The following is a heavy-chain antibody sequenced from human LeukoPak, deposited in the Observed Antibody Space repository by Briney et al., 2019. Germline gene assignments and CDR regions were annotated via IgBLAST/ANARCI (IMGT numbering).Heavy chain of an antibody. Sequence: ASVKVSCKTSGYTFTDYYIHWVRQAPGQGLEWMGRINTKTGRTSSARKFQGRVTMTRDPSITTVYMEMAWLTSDDTAIYFCARADFIDAGPYLIGPWGQGTLVTVSS. D-gene: IGHD3-3*01. V-gene: IGHV1-2*06. J-gene: IGHJ5*02. CDR2: INTKTGRT. CDR1: GYTFTDYY. CDR3: ARADFIDAGPYLIGP.